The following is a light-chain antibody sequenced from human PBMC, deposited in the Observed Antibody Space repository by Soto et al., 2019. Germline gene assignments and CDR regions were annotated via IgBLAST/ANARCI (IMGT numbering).Light chain of an antibody. J-gene: IGKJ1*01. CDR1: QSVSSSY. CDR2: GAS. CDR3: QQYGSSPST. Sequence: EIVLTQSPGTLSLSPGERATLSCRASQSVSSSYLAWYQQKPGQAPRLLINGASSRATGIPDRFSGSGSGTDFTLTISRLEPEDFAVYYCQQYGSSPSTFGQGTKVDVK. V-gene: IGKV3-20*01.